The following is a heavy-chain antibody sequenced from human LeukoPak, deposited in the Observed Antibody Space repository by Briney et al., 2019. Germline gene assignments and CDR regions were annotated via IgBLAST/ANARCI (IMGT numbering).Heavy chain of an antibody. CDR2: IYWDDDK. CDR1: GFSLSTRGMG. J-gene: IGHJ3*02. Sequence: SGPTLVNPTQTLTLTCTFSGFSLSTRGMGVGWIRQPRGKALEWLALIYWDDDKRYRPSLNSRLTITKDTSKNQVVLTMTNMDPVDTATYFCAHTTASTRRNDPFDIWGQGTVVTVSS. D-gene: IGHD2-21*02. CDR3: AHTTASTRRNDPFDI. V-gene: IGHV2-5*02.